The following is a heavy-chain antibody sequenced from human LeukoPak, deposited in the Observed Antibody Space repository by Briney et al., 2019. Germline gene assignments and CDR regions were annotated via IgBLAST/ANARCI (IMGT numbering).Heavy chain of an antibody. CDR3: ARGRKASSGWYYFDY. V-gene: IGHV3-23*01. Sequence: PGGSLRLSCAASGFTFSGSAMSWVRQAPGEGLEWVSLISYSGANSYYTDSVRGRFTISRDDSKNTLYLQMNSLRPEDTAVYYCARGRKASSGWYYFDYWGQGTLVTVSS. J-gene: IGHJ4*02. CDR1: GFTFSGSA. D-gene: IGHD6-13*01. CDR2: ISYSGANS.